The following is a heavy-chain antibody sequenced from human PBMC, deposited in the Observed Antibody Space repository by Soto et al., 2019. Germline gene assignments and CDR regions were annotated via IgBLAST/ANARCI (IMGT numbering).Heavy chain of an antibody. J-gene: IGHJ6*02. D-gene: IGHD6-19*01. CDR3: ARDRGDSSGWPTIETTMDV. CDR2: TYYRSKWYN. CDR1: GDSVSSNSAA. V-gene: IGHV6-1*01. Sequence: SQTLSLTCAISGDSVSSNSAAWNWIRQSPSRGLEWLGRTYYRSKWYNDYAVSVKSRITINPDTSKNQFSLQLNSVTPEDTAVYYCARDRGDSSGWPTIETTMDVWGQGTTVTVSS.